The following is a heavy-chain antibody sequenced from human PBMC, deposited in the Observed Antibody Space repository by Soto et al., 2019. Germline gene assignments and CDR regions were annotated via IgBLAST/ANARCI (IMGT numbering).Heavy chain of an antibody. J-gene: IGHJ5*02. CDR1: GGSISSGGYY. D-gene: IGHD5-18*01. CDR2: IYYSGST. Sequence: SETLSLTCTVSGGSISSGGYYWSWIRQHPGKGLEWIGYIYYSGSTYYNPSLKSRVTISVDTSKNQFSLKLSSVTAADTAVYYCAREDSDPYGYQGGWFEPWGQGTRVTVSS. V-gene: IGHV4-31*03. CDR3: AREDSDPYGYQGGWFEP.